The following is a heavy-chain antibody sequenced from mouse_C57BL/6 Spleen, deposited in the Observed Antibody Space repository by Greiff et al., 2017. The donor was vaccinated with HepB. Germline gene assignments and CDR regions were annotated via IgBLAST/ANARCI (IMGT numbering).Heavy chain of an antibody. CDR1: GYAFSSSW. J-gene: IGHJ4*01. V-gene: IGHV1-82*01. D-gene: IGHD2-4*01. Sequence: QVQLQQSGPELVKPGASVKISCKASGYAFSSSWMNWVKQRPGKGLEWIGRIYPGDGDTNYNGKFKGKATLTADKSSSTAYMQLSSLTSDDSAVYFCARGGDYDVYAMDYWGQGTSVTVSS. CDR2: IYPGDGDT. CDR3: ARGGDYDVYAMDY.